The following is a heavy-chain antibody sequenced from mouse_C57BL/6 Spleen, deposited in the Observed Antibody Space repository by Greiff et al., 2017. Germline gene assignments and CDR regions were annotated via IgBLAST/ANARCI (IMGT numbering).Heavy chain of an antibody. D-gene: IGHD4-1*01. CDR1: GYTFTDYN. V-gene: IGHV1-22*01. CDR2: INPNNGGT. Sequence: EVQLQQSGPELVKPGASVKMSCKASGYTFTDYNMHWVKQSHGKSLEWIGYINPNNGGTSYNQKFKGKATLTVNKSSSTPYMELRSLTSEDSAVEYRASNWEGYFDYWGQGTTLTVSS. CDR3: ASNWEGYFDY. J-gene: IGHJ2*01.